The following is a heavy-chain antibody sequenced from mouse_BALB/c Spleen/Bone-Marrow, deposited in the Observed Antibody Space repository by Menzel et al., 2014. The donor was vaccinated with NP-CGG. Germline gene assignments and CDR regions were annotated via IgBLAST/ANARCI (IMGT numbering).Heavy chain of an antibody. J-gene: IGHJ4*01. Sequence: QVQLKQPGAELAKPGASVKLSRKASGYTFTSYWMHWVKQRPGQGLEWIGEINPSNGRTNYNEKFKSKATLTVDKSSSTAYMQLSSLTSEDSAVYYCAREDILYAMDYWGQGTSVTVSS. CDR3: AREDILYAMDY. V-gene: IGHV1S81*02. CDR2: INPSNGRT. CDR1: GYTFTSYW.